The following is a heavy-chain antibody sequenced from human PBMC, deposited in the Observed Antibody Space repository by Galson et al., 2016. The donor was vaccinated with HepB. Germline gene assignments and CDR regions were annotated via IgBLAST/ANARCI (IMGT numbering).Heavy chain of an antibody. CDR3: ARRKMECGFDF. CDR1: GFSFSNFA. V-gene: IGHV3-21*06. J-gene: IGHJ4*02. D-gene: IGHD3-3*01. CDR2: ICESGTVI. Sequence: SLRLSCAASGFSFSNFALNWVRQAPGKGLEWVSSICESGTVIFAADSLEGRLTISRDNTRNSLFLQLNSLRSEDTAIYYWARRKMECGFDFWGQGTLVTVSS.